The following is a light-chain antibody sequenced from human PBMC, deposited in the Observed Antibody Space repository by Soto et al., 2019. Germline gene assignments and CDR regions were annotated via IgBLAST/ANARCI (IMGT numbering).Light chain of an antibody. CDR2: DVN. CDR1: SSDVGGYKF. Sequence: QSALTQPASVSGSPGQSITISCTGTSSDVGGYKFVSWYQQHPGAAPKLLIHDVNKRPPGVPDRFSASKSGNTASLTISGFQAEDEADYYCCSYAGEYKYVFGSGTKLTVL. CDR3: CSYAGEYKYV. V-gene: IGLV2-14*03. J-gene: IGLJ1*01.